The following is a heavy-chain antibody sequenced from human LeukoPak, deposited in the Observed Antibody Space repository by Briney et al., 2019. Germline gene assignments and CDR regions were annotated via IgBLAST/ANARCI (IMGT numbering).Heavy chain of an antibody. J-gene: IGHJ4*02. D-gene: IGHD2-2*01. V-gene: IGHV3-21*01. CDR3: ARGGYCSSTSCSAGLGSQGY. CDR2: ISSSSSYI. CDR1: GFTFSSYS. Sequence: GGSLRLSCAASGFTFSSYSMNWVRQAPGKGLEWVSSISSSSSYIYYADSVKGRFTISRDNSKNTLYLQMNSLRAEDTAVYYCARGGYCSSTSCSAGLGSQGYWGQGTLVTVSS.